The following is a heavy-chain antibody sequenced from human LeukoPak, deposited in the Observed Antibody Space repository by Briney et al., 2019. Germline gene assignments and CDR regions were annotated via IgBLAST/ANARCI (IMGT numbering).Heavy chain of an antibody. Sequence: QSGGSLRLSCAASGFTVSSNHMSWVRQAPGKGLEWVAVIWYDGSNKYYADSVKGRFTISRDNSKNTLYLQMNSLRAEDTAVYYCARDKAVPAAGYYYGMDVWGKGTTVTVSS. CDR3: ARDKAVPAAGYYYGMDV. CDR1: GFTVSSNH. CDR2: IWYDGSNK. D-gene: IGHD2-2*01. V-gene: IGHV3-33*08. J-gene: IGHJ6*04.